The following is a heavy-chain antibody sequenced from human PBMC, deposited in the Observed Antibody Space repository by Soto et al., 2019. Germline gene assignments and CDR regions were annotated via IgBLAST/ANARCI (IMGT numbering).Heavy chain of an antibody. CDR1: GGPCTDHF. J-gene: IGHJ4*01. Sequence: PSEILSLTCAVYGGPCTDHFWPWIRQAPGKDREWIGEVNHIGATNYKSSLTSRATVSADTSKNKFSLKLRSVTAADTALYYSARGTSLTAVPQRDAPDNYYLDSWSQGTLVTVSS. CDR2: VNHIGAT. D-gene: IGHD3-9*01. CDR3: ARGTSLTAVPQRDAPDNYYLDS. V-gene: IGHV4-34*01.